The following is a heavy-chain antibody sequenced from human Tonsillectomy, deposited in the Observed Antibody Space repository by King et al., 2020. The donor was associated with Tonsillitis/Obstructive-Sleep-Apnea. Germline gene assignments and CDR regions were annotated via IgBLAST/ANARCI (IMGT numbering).Heavy chain of an antibody. Sequence: VQLVESGAEVKKPGASVKVSCEASGDSLTNYGINWVRQAPGQGLEWVGWISAYNGNTNYAQKLQGRVTLSTDTSTSTAYMELRSLRTDDTAVYYCSREEKIFGLVTYYYYPMDVWGQGTTVTVSS. CDR3: SREEKIFGLVTYYYYPMDV. CDR1: GDSLTNYG. J-gene: IGHJ6*02. CDR2: ISAYNGNT. D-gene: IGHD3/OR15-3a*01. V-gene: IGHV1-18*01.